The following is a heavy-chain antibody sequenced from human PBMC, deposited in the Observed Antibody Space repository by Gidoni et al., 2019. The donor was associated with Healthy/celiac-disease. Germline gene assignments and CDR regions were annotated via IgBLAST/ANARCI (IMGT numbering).Heavy chain of an antibody. V-gene: IGHV3-30*03. D-gene: IGHD2-15*01. J-gene: IGHJ4*02. Sequence: WVAVISYDGSNKYYADSVKGRFTISRDNSKNTLYLQMNSLRAEDTAVYYCARGWDIVVVVAAIDYWGQGTLVTVSS. CDR2: ISYDGSNK. CDR3: ARGWDIVVVVAAIDY.